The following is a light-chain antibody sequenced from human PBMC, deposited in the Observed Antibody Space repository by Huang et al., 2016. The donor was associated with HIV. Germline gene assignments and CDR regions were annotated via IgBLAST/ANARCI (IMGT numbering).Light chain of an antibody. CDR1: QSLLYRSNNKNY. CDR3: QQHYGRQST. Sequence: IVMTQSPESLAVSLGERASINCKSSQSLLYRSNNKNYLAWYQKKQGHPPTLLLYWASCRYVGVPERFSGGGSGTNFTLPINSLQADDVAVYYCQQHYGRQSTFGQGT. J-gene: IGKJ1*01. CDR2: WAS. V-gene: IGKV4-1*01.